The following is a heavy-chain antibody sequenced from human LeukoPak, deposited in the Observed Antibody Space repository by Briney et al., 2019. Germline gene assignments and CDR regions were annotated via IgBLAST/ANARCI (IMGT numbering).Heavy chain of an antibody. CDR2: ISGSGGST. D-gene: IGHD3-22*01. J-gene: IGHJ4*02. CDR1: GFAFSSYG. CDR3: ARVPGRFTMIVDDDY. Sequence: PGGTLRLSCAASGFAFSSYGMSWVRQAPGKGLEWVSAISGSGGSTYYADSVKGRFTISRDNSKNTLYLQMNSLRAEDTAVYYCARVPGRFTMIVDDDYWGQGTLVTVSS. V-gene: IGHV3-23*01.